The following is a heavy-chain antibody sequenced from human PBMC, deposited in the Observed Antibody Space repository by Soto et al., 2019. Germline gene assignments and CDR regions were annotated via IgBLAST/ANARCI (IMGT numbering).Heavy chain of an antibody. CDR2: IYHSGST. CDR3: ARGKYSSSPGDY. Sequence: SETLSLTCAVSGYSISSGYYWGWIRQPPGKGLEWIGSIYHSGSTYYNPSLKSRVTISVDTSKNQFSLKLSSVTAANTAVYYCARGKYSSSPGDYWGQGTLVTVSS. CDR1: GYSISSGYY. J-gene: IGHJ4*02. V-gene: IGHV4-38-2*01. D-gene: IGHD6-6*01.